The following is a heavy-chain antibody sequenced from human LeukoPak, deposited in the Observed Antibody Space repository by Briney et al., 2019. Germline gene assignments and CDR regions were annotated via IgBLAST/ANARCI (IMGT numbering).Heavy chain of an antibody. CDR3: AREGYDYVWGSYRPFDY. V-gene: IGHV4-4*07. J-gene: IGHJ4*02. CDR1: GGSISSYY. D-gene: IGHD3-16*02. CDR2: IYTSGST. Sequence: KPSETLSLTCTVSGGSISSYYWSWIRQPAGKGLEWIGRIYTSGSTNYNPSLKSRVTMSVDTSKNQFSLKLSSVTAADTAVYYCAREGYDYVWGSYRPFDYWGQGTLVTVSS.